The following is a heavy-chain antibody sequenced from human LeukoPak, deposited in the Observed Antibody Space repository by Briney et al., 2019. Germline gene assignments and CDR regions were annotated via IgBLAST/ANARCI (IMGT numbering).Heavy chain of an antibody. CDR2: INDDTP. CDR1: GFTVSSNY. D-gene: IGHD3-3*01. J-gene: IGHJ5*02. CDR3: VKEHDLWHEEGNWFDT. Sequence: GGSLRLSCAASGFTVSSNYMSWVRQSPGKGLEWVSAINDDTPYYTDSVKGRFTVSRDKSKDTLYLQLSRVRAEDTAMYYCVKEHDLWHEEGNWFDTWGQGVLVTVSS. V-gene: IGHV3-53*01.